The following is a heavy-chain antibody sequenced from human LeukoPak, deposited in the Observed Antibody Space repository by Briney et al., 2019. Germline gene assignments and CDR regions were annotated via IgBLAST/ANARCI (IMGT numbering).Heavy chain of an antibody. V-gene: IGHV4-59*12. Sequence: PSETLSLTCTVSDDSISSYYWIWLRQPPGKGLEWIGYIYYSGGTSYSPSLNSRATISVDASKNQISLKLNSMTAEATVVYYCARGTIVVANTGAFDIWGQGTMVPVSS. CDR3: ARGTIVVANTGAFDI. CDR2: IYYSGGT. D-gene: IGHD3-22*01. CDR1: DDSISSYY. J-gene: IGHJ3*02.